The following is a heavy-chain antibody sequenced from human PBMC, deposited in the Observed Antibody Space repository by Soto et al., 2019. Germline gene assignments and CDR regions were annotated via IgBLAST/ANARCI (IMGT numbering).Heavy chain of an antibody. CDR3: ATLLAVAGTFY. Sequence: QVQLQQWGAGLLKPSETLSLTCAVYGGSFSGYYWSWIRQPPGKGLEWIGEINHSGSTNYNPSLKSRVTISVDTSKNQFSLKLSSVTAADTAVYYCATLLAVAGTFYWGQGTLVTVSS. CDR1: GGSFSGYY. V-gene: IGHV4-34*01. J-gene: IGHJ4*02. CDR2: INHSGST. D-gene: IGHD6-19*01.